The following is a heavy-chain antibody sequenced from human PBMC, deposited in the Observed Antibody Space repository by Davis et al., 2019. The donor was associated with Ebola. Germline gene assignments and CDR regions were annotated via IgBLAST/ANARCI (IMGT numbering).Heavy chain of an antibody. J-gene: IGHJ4*02. CDR2: IYYTGST. CDR3: VRANYFDY. CDR1: GGSISGYY. Sequence: PSETLSLTCTVSGGSISGYYWSWFRQPPGKGLQWIGNIYYTGSTNYNPSLRGRVTISLRTSKNQFSLKVSSVSAADTAVYYCVRANYFDYWGQATLVIVSS. V-gene: IGHV4-59*12.